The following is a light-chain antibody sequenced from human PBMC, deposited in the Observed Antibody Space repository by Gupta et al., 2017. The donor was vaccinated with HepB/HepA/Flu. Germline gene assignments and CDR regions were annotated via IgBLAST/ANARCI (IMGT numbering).Light chain of an antibody. CDR1: SNDVGSHNL. V-gene: IGLV2-23*02. CDR2: EVN. CDR3: CSYVDTTTFVI. J-gene: IGLJ2*01. Sequence: QSALTQPASVSVSPGQSITISCTGTSNDVGSHNLVSWYQQHPLKAPKLIIYEVNKRPSGVSSRFSGSRSGNTASLTISGLQAEDEADYYCCSYVDTTTFVIFGGGTKLTVL.